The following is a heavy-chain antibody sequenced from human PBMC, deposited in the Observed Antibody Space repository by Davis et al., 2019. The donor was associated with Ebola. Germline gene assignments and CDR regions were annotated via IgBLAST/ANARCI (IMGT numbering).Heavy chain of an antibody. CDR3: ARLPSYKWNYDFDY. J-gene: IGHJ4*02. CDR2: IIPILGIA. CDR1: GGTFSSYA. Sequence: KISCKASGGTFSSYAISLVRQAPGQGLEWMGRIIPILGIANYAQKYQGRVTINADKSKSTAYMELSSLRSEDTDVYYCARLPSYKWNYDFDYWGQGTLVTVSS. D-gene: IGHD1-7*01. V-gene: IGHV1-69*04.